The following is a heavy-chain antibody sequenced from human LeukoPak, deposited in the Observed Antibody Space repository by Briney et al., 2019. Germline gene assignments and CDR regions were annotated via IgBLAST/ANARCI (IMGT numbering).Heavy chain of an antibody. CDR3: AGRGSPGSFDY. Sequence: DSVKGRFTISRDNVKNSLFLQMDSLRAEDTAVYYCAGRGSPGSFDYWGQGTLVTVSS. V-gene: IGHV3-7*01. D-gene: IGHD1-26*01. J-gene: IGHJ4*02.